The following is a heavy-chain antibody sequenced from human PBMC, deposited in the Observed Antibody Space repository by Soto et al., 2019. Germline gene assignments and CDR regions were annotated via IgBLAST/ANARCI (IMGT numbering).Heavy chain of an antibody. D-gene: IGHD3-3*01. CDR3: ARAPRFLEWLSLYNWFDP. V-gene: IGHV1-18*04. Sequence: QVQLVQSGAEVKKPGASVKVSCKASGYTFTSYGISWVRQAPGQGLEWLGWISAYNGNTNYAQNLQGRVTMTTDTSTSTAYMELRSLRSDDTAVYYCARAPRFLEWLSLYNWFDPWGQGTLVTVSS. CDR1: GYTFTSYG. J-gene: IGHJ5*02. CDR2: ISAYNGNT.